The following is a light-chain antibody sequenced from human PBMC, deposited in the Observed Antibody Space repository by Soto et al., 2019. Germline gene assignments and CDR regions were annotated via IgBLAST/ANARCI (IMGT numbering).Light chain of an antibody. Sequence: PGDRATLSCRASLSFSSTFFAWYQQKPGQAPRLLIYGASSRATGIPDRFSGSGSGTDFTLTISRLEPEDFAVYYCQQYASSVTFGQGTKVEIK. CDR3: QQYASSVT. J-gene: IGKJ1*01. V-gene: IGKV3-20*01. CDR2: GAS. CDR1: LSFSSTF.